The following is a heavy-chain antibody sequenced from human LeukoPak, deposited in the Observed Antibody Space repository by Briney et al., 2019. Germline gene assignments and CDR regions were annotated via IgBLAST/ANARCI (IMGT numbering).Heavy chain of an antibody. J-gene: IGHJ4*02. D-gene: IGHD2-2*01. CDR3: ARDPCTSINCPLRY. V-gene: IGHV4-34*01. CDR1: GVSLSGYY. CDR2: INHSGRT. Sequence: SETLSLTCAVTGVSLSGYYCAWIRQSPGKGLEWIGEINHSGRTNYNSSLENRVTISVDTSNNQFSLKLTSVTAADTAVYYCARDPCTSINCPLRYWAQGTLVTVSS.